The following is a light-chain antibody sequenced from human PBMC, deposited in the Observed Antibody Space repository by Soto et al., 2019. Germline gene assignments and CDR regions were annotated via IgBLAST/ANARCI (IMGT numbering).Light chain of an antibody. CDR2: GAS. CDR3: QQYNNWPTWT. Sequence: EIVMTQSPATLSVSPGERATLSCRASQSVSSNLAWYQQKPGQAPRLLIYGASTRATGIPARLSGSGSGTAFTLPISSLQSEDFAVYYCQQYNNWPTWTFGQGTKLDIK. J-gene: IGKJ1*01. V-gene: IGKV3-15*01. CDR1: QSVSSN.